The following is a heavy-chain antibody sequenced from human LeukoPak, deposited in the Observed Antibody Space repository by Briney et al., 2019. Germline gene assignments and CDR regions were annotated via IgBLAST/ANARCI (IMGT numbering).Heavy chain of an antibody. D-gene: IGHD5-24*01. CDR3: AIPWNGYIFDY. Sequence: VASVKVSCKASGYTFTSYGISWVRQAPGQGLEWMGWISAYNGNTNYAQKLQGRVTMTTDTSTSTAYMELRSLRSDDTAVYYCAIPWNGYIFDYWGQGTLVTVSS. CDR2: ISAYNGNT. V-gene: IGHV1-18*01. J-gene: IGHJ4*02. CDR1: GYTFTSYG.